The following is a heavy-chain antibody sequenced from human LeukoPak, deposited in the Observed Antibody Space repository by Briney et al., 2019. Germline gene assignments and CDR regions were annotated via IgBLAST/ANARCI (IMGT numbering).Heavy chain of an antibody. CDR3: ARDVDYGGTPSWFDP. J-gene: IGHJ5*02. V-gene: IGHV1-2*02. D-gene: IGHD4-17*01. CDR1: GYTFTGYY. CDR2: INPNSGGT. Sequence: ASVKVSCKASGYTFTGYYMHWVRQAPGQGLEWMGWINPNSGGTNYAQKFQGRVTMTRDTSISTAYMELSRLRSDDTAVYYCARDVDYGGTPSWFDPWGQGTLVTVSS.